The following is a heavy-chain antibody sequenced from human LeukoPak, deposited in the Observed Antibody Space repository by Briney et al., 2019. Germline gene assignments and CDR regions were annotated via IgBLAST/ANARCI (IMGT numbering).Heavy chain of an antibody. J-gene: IGHJ3*02. V-gene: IGHV4-39*01. CDR1: GGSISSSSYY. CDR3: ARRDTYYYDSSRGNAFDI. D-gene: IGHD3-22*01. CDR2: IYYSGST. Sequence: SETLSLTCTVSGGSISSSSYYWGWIRQPPGKGLEWIGSIYYSGSTYYNPSFKSRVTISVDTSKNQFSLKLSSVTAADTAVYYCARRDTYYYDSSRGNAFDIWGQGTMVTVSS.